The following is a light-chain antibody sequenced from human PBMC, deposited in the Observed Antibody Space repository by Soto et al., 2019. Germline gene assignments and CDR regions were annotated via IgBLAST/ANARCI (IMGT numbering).Light chain of an antibody. V-gene: IGKV1-39*01. Sequence: DIQMIQSPSSLSASVGDRVTITCRASQSINSYLNWYQQKPGKAPKLLIYAASSLQSGVSSRFSGSGSGTDFTLTISSLQPEDFATYYCQQSYSSPRTFGQGTKVEIK. CDR1: QSINSY. J-gene: IGKJ1*01. CDR3: QQSYSSPRT. CDR2: AAS.